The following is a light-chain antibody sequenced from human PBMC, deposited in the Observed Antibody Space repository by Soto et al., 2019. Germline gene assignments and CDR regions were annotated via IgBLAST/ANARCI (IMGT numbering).Light chain of an antibody. CDR2: DAS. CDR1: QSISGW. Sequence: IQLTQSPSSLSASVGDSVTITCRASQSISGWLAWYQQKPGKAPKLLIYDASSLDSGVPSRFSGSGSGTEFTLTISSLQPDDFATYYCQQYKSYSTFGQGTKVDIK. J-gene: IGKJ1*01. CDR3: QQYKSYST. V-gene: IGKV1-5*01.